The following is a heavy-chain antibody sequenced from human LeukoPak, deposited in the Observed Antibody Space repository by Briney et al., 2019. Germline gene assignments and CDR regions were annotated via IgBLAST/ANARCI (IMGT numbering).Heavy chain of an antibody. Sequence: PSETLSLTCTVSGGSISSGDYYWGCIRQPPGQGLEWIGYIYYSGSTYYSPSLKSRVTISVDTSKNQFSLKLNSVTAADTAVYYCARTGGTIDYWGQGTLVTVSS. J-gene: IGHJ4*02. CDR3: ARTGGTIDY. D-gene: IGHD7-27*01. CDR2: IYYSGST. CDR1: GGSISSGDYY. V-gene: IGHV4-30-4*01.